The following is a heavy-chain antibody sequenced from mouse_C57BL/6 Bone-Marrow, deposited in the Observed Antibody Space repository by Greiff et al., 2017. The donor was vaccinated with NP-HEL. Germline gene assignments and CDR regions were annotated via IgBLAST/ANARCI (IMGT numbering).Heavy chain of an antibody. V-gene: IGHV1-50*01. D-gene: IGHD4-1*01. CDR3: ARGLGEYYFDY. J-gene: IGHJ2*01. CDR1: GYTFTSYW. Sequence: QVQLQQPGAELVKPGASVKLSCKASGYTFTSYWMQWVNQRPGQGLEWIGEIDPSDSYTNYTQKFKGKATLTVDTSSSTAYMQLSSLTSEDSAVYYCARGLGEYYFDYWGQGTTRTVSS. CDR2: IDPSDSYT.